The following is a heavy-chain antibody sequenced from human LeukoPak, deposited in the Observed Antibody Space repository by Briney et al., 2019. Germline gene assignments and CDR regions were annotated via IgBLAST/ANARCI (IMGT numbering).Heavy chain of an antibody. V-gene: IGHV1-69*13. CDR2: IIPIFGTA. D-gene: IGHD4-17*01. Sequence: SVKVSCKASGGTFSSYAISWVRQAPGQGLEWMGGIIPIFGTANYAQKFQGRVTITADESTSTAYMELSSLRSEDTAVYYCARDGDYGDYAEYFQHWGQRTLVTVSS. CDR1: GGTFSSYA. CDR3: ARDGDYGDYAEYFQH. J-gene: IGHJ1*01.